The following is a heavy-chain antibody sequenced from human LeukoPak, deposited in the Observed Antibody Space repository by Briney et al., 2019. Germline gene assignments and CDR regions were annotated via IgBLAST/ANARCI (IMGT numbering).Heavy chain of an antibody. V-gene: IGHV1-2*02. CDR3: ARDYGDYGSHWDAFDI. Sequence: ASVKVSCKASGYTFTDYYIHWVRQAPGQGLEWMGWISPNSGGTKYAQKFQGRVTMARDTSISTVYMELSRLRSDDTAVYYCARDYGDYGSHWDAFDIWGQGTMVTVSS. D-gene: IGHD4-17*01. CDR1: GYTFTDYY. CDR2: ISPNSGGT. J-gene: IGHJ3*02.